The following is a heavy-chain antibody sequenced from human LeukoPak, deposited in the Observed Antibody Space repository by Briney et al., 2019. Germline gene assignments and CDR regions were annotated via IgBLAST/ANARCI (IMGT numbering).Heavy chain of an antibody. V-gene: IGHV1-46*01. CDR3: ARERNGYDFWSGYSQPNGY. J-gene: IGHJ4*02. Sequence: ASVKVSCKASGYTFTSYYMHWVRQAPGQGLEWMGIINPSGGSTSYAQKFQGRVTMTRDTSTSTVYMELSSLRSEDTAVYYCARERNGYDFWSGYSQPNGYWGQGTLVTVSS. CDR2: INPSGGST. CDR1: GYTFTSYY. D-gene: IGHD3-3*01.